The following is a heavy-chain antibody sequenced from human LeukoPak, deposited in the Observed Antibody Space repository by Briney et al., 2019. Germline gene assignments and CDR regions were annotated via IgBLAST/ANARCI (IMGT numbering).Heavy chain of an antibody. Sequence: GGSLRLSCAASGFTFSSYAMSWVRQAPGKGLEWVSAISGSGGSTYYADSVKGRFTISRDNSKNTLYLQMNSLRAEDTAVYYCAKDLRPYYYYYGMDVWGQGTTVTVSS. CDR3: AKDLRPYYYYYGMDV. CDR1: GFTFSSYA. CDR2: ISGSGGST. J-gene: IGHJ6*02. V-gene: IGHV3-23*01.